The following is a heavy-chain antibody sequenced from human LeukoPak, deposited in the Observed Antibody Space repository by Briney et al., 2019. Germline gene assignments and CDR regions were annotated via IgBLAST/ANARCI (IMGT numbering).Heavy chain of an antibody. CDR2: IIPIFGTA. D-gene: IGHD3-22*01. V-gene: IGHV1-69*06. Sequence: SVKVSYKASGGTFSSYAISWVRQAPGQGLEWMGGIIPIFGTANYAQKFQGRVTITADKSTSTAYMELSSLRSEDTAVYYCARGNYYDSSGYFDYWGQGTMVTVSS. CDR3: ARGNYYDSSGYFDY. J-gene: IGHJ4*02. CDR1: GGTFSSYA.